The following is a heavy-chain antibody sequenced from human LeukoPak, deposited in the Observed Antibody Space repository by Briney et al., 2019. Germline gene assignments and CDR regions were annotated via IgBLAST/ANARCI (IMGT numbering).Heavy chain of an antibody. CDR2: INVGKGNT. J-gene: IGHJ5*02. CDR1: GYTFSTYT. CDR3: ARDFWSGYFDP. Sequence: ASVKASCKASGYTFSTYTMHWVRQAPGQRLEWMGWINVGKGNTKYSQKFQGRVTITRDTSASTAYMELRSLRSEDTAVYYCARDFWSGYFDPWGQGTLVTVSS. V-gene: IGHV1-3*01. D-gene: IGHD3-3*01.